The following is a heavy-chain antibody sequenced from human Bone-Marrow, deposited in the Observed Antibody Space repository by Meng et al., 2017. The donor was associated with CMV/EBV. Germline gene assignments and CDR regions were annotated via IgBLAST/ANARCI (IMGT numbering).Heavy chain of an antibody. V-gene: IGHV3-11*04. D-gene: IGHD2-21*01. CDR3: ASLWDAFDI. Sequence: GESLKISCAASGFTFSDYYMNWIRQAPGKGLEWVSYITNSGSSIYYADSVKGRFTISRDNAKNSLYLQMNSLRAEDTAVYYYASLWDAFDIWGQGTMVTVSS. J-gene: IGHJ3*02. CDR2: ITNSGSSI. CDR1: GFTFSDYY.